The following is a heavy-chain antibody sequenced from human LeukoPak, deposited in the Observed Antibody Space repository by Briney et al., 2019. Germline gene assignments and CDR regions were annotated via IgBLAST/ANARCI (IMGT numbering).Heavy chain of an antibody. CDR3: ARVSMTAVSYYFDY. CDR1: GGSIRSYY. D-gene: IGHD4-11*01. CDR2: IYYSGST. V-gene: IGHV4-59*01. Sequence: PSETLSLTCTVSGGSIRSYYWSWIRQPPGKGLEWIGYIYYSGSTNYNPSLKGRVTISVDTSKNQFSLKLSSVTAADTAVYYCARVSMTAVSYYFDYWGQGTLVTVPS. J-gene: IGHJ4*02.